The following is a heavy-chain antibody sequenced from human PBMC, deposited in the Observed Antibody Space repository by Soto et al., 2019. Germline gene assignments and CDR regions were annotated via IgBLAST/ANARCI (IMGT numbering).Heavy chain of an antibody. V-gene: IGHV3-7*01. CDR1: GFTFSSYW. CDR3: ARVGVATRVEDS. J-gene: IGHJ4*02. CDR2: IKQDGNEK. D-gene: IGHD5-12*01. Sequence: PGGSLRLSCAASGFTFSSYWMSWVRQAPGKGLEWVANIKQDGNEKSYVDSVKGRFTISRDNAKNSLYLQMSSLRVEDTAVYYCARVGVATRVEDSWGQGTLVTVSS.